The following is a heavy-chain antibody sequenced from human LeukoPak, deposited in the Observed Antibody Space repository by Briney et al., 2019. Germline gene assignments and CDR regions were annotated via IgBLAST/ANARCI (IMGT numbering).Heavy chain of an antibody. CDR2: INPNTGGA. D-gene: IGHD3-3*01. CDR1: GYTFTAYY. J-gene: IGHJ4*02. CDR3: ARSEEWDY. V-gene: IGHV1-2*02. Sequence: ASVKVSCKASGYTFTAYYLHWVRQAPGQGLEWMGWINPNTGGAKYAQKFQGRVTMTRDTSISTAYMELSRLRSDDTAVYYCARSEEWDYWGQGTLVTVSS.